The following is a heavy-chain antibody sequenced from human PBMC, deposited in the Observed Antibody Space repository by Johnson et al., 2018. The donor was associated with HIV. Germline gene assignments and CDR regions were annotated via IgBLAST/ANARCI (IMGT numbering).Heavy chain of an antibody. Sequence: QLVESGGGVVQPGRSLRLSCAASGFTFSSYAMHWVRQAPGKGLEWVAVISYDGNNKYYADSVKGRFTISRDNSKNTLYLQMNSLSTEDTAVYYCARDLTYYNFWSGYWGDAFDIWGQGTMVTVSS. J-gene: IGHJ3*02. V-gene: IGHV3-30-3*01. CDR1: GFTFSSYA. CDR2: ISYDGNNK. D-gene: IGHD3-3*01. CDR3: ARDLTYYNFWSGYWGDAFDI.